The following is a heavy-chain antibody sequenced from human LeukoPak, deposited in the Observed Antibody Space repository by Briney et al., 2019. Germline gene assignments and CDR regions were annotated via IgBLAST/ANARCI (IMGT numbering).Heavy chain of an antibody. J-gene: IGHJ4*02. Sequence: ASVKVSCKASGGTFSSYGISWVRQAPGQGLEWMGWISAYNGNTNYAQKLQGRVTMTTDTSTSTAYMELRSLRSDDTAVYYCARDPRIAAAGTFDYWGQGTLVTVSS. CDR3: ARDPRIAAAGTFDY. CDR1: GGTFSSYG. D-gene: IGHD6-13*01. CDR2: ISAYNGNT. V-gene: IGHV1-18*01.